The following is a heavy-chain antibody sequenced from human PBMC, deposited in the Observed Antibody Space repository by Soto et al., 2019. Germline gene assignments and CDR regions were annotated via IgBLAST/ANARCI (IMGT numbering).Heavy chain of an antibody. J-gene: IGHJ6*02. Sequence: SETLSLTCTVSGGSISSYYWSWIRQPPGKGLEWIGYIYYSGSTNYNPSLKSRVTISVDTSKNQFSLKLSSVTAADTAVYYCARAYYYGMDVWGQGTTVTVSS. V-gene: IGHV4-59*01. CDR2: IYYSGST. CDR3: ARAYYYGMDV. CDR1: GGSISSYY.